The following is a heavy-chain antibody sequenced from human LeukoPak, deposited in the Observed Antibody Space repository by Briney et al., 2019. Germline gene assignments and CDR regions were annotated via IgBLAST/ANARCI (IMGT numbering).Heavy chain of an antibody. J-gene: IGHJ4*02. V-gene: IGHV3-53*01. CDR1: GFTVSSNS. Sequence: GGSLRLSCTVSGFTVSSNSMSWVRQAPGKGLEWVSFIYSDNTHYSDSVKGRFTISRDNSKNTLYLQMNSLRAEDTAVYYCARDDTGGGYYEFGYWGQGTLVTVSS. CDR3: ARDDTGGGYYEFGY. CDR2: IYSDNT. D-gene: IGHD3-22*01.